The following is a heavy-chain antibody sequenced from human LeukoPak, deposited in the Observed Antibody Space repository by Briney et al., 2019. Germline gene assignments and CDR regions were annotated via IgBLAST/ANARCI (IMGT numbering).Heavy chain of an antibody. V-gene: IGHV3-7*01. Sequence: GGSLRLSCATSGFTFNNAWMSWVRQAPGKGLEWVANIKQDGSEKYYVDSVKGRFTISRDNAKNSLYLQMNSLRAEDTAMYYCARDSAGNDYWGQGTLVTVSS. CDR2: IKQDGSEK. CDR3: ARDSAGNDY. CDR1: GFTFNNAW. D-gene: IGHD6-13*01. J-gene: IGHJ4*02.